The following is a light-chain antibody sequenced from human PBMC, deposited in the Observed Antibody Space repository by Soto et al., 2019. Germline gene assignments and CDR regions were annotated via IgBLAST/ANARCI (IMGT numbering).Light chain of an antibody. J-gene: IGKJ1*01. CDR2: WAS. V-gene: IGKV4-1*01. CDR1: QSVLYSSNNKYY. CDR3: QQYYITPRT. Sequence: DIVMTQSPDSLAVSLGERAAINCKSSQSVLYSSNNKYYLAWYQQKPGQPPKLLIYWASTRESGVPDRFSGSGSGTDFTLTISSLQAEDVAVYYCQQYYITPRTFGQGTKVEIK.